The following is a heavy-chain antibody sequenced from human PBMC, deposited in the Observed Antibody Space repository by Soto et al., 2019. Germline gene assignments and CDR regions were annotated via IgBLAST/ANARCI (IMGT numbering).Heavy chain of an antibody. V-gene: IGHV3-33*01. CDR2: IWYDGSNK. CDR1: GFTFSSYG. CDR3: AREYYDSSGYYPFDY. D-gene: IGHD3-22*01. Sequence: GGSLRLSCAASGFTFSSYGMHWVRQAPGKGLEWVAVIWYDGSNKYYADSVKGRFTISRDNSKNTLYLQMNSLRAEDTAVYYCAREYYDSSGYYPFDYWGQGTLVT. J-gene: IGHJ4*02.